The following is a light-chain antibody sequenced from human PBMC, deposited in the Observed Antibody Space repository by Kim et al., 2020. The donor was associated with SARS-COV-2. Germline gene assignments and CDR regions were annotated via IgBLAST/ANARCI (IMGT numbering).Light chain of an antibody. CDR2: DAS. J-gene: IGKJ5*01. V-gene: IGKV3-11*01. Sequence: EIVLTQSPATLSLSPGARATLTCRASQSVNSYLAWYQQKPGQAPRLLIYDASNRATDIPARFSGSGSGTDFTLTISSLEPEDFAFYYCQQRFNWPITFGQGTRLEIK. CDR3: QQRFNWPIT. CDR1: QSVNSY.